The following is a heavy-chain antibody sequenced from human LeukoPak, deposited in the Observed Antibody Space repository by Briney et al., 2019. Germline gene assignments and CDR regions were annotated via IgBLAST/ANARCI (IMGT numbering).Heavy chain of an antibody. CDR2: IYYSGGT. V-gene: IGHV4-61*01. D-gene: IGHD3-22*01. J-gene: IGHJ4*02. Sequence: SETLSLTCTVSGGSVSSGSYYWSWIRQPPGKGLEWIGYIYYSGGTNYNPSLKSRVTMSVDTSKNQFSLKLSSVTAADTAVYYCAREFSSGYLAYWGQGTLVTVSS. CDR1: GGSVSSGSYY. CDR3: AREFSSGYLAY.